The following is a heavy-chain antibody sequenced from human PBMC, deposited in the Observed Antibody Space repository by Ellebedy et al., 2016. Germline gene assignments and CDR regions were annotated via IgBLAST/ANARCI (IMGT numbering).Heavy chain of an antibody. J-gene: IGHJ4*02. CDR1: GFTFSSYG. D-gene: IGHD3-22*01. V-gene: IGHV3-33*06. Sequence: GGSLRLSCTASGFTFSSYGMHWVRQAPGKGLEWVAVIWYDGSNKYYADSVRGRFTISRDNSKNTLYLQMNSLRAEDTAVYYCAKDFSVGMIVVVTPRLLFDCWGQGTLVTVSS. CDR2: IWYDGSNK. CDR3: AKDFSVGMIVVVTPRLLFDC.